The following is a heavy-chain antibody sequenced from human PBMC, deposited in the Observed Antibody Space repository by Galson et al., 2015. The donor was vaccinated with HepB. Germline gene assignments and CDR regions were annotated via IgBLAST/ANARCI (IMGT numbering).Heavy chain of an antibody. D-gene: IGHD3-22*01. Sequence: SLRLSCAASGFTFSSYWMHWVRQAPGKGLVWVSRINSDGSSTSYADSVKGRFTISRDNAKNTLYLQMNSLRAEDTAVYYCGRSGDYYDSSGYYYYYYGMDVWGQGTTVTVSS. V-gene: IGHV3-74*01. CDR1: GFTFSSYW. J-gene: IGHJ6*02. CDR2: INSDGSST. CDR3: GRSGDYYDSSGYYYYYYGMDV.